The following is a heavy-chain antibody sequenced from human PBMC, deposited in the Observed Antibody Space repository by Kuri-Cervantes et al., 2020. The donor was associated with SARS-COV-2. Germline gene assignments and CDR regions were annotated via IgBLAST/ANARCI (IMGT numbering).Heavy chain of an antibody. Sequence: ASVKVSCKVSGYTLTELSMHWVRQAPGKGLEWMGGFDPEDGETIYAQKFQGRVTMTEDTSTDTAYMELSRLRSDDTAVYYCARATPHSSSWFYYYGMDVWGQGTTVTVSS. CDR1: GYTLTELS. CDR3: ARATPHSSSWFYYYGMDV. J-gene: IGHJ6*02. CDR2: FDPEDGET. V-gene: IGHV1-24*01. D-gene: IGHD6-13*01.